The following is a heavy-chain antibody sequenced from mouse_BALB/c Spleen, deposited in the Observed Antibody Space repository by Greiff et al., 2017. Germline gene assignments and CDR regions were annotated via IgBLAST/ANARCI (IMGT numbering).Heavy chain of an antibody. CDR1: GFTFTDYY. D-gene: IGHD2-10*02. CDR3: ARGSSYGILAY. CDR2: IRNKANGYTT. V-gene: IGHV7-3*02. Sequence: EVHLVESGGGLVQPGGSLRLSCATSGFTFTDYYMSWVRQPPGKALEWLGFIRNKANGYTTEYSASVKGRFTISRDNSQSILYLQMNTLRAEDSATYYCARGSSYGILAYWGQGTLVTVSA. J-gene: IGHJ3*01.